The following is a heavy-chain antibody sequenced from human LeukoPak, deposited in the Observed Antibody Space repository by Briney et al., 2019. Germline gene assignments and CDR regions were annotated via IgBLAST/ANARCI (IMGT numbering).Heavy chain of an antibody. V-gene: IGHV4-59*04. D-gene: IGHD3-10*01. CDR2: IYYSGST. CDR3: ARRQIAVLLWFGYRGDWFDP. J-gene: IGHJ5*02. Sequence: PSETLSLTCTVSGGSISSYYWSWIRQPPGKGLEWIGYIYYSGSTYYNPSLKSRVTISVDTSKNQFSLKLSSVTAADTAVYYCARRQIAVLLWFGYRGDWFDPWGQGTLVTVSS. CDR1: GGSISSYY.